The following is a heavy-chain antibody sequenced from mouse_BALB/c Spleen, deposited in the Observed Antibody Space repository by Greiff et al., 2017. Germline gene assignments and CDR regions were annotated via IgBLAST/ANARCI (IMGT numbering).Heavy chain of an antibody. J-gene: IGHJ4*01. CDR2: ISSGSSTI. V-gene: IGHV5-17*02. CDR3: ARSVEFYGYDEGYAMDY. CDR1: GFTFSSFG. Sequence: EVQLVESGGGLVQPGGSRKLSCAASGFTFSSFGMHWVRQAPEKGLEWVAYISSGSSTIYYADTVKGRFTISRDNPKNTLFLQMTSLRSEDTAMYYCARSVEFYGYDEGYAMDYWGQGTSVTVSS. D-gene: IGHD2-2*01.